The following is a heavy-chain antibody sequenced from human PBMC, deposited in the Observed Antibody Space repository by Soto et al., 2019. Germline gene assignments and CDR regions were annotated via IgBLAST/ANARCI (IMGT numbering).Heavy chain of an antibody. CDR3: AASIFYYGMDV. J-gene: IGHJ6*02. CDR2: IYPGDSDT. Sequence: PGESLKISCKGSGYTFTNYWIGWVRQMPGKGPEWMGTIYPGDSDTKYNPSFQGQVTISADKSITTTYLQWSSLKASDTAIYYCAASIFYYGMDVWGQGTTVTV. V-gene: IGHV5-51*01. CDR1: GYTFTNYW.